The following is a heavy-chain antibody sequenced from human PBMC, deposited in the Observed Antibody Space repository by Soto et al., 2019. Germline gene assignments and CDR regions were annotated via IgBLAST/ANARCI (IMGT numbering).Heavy chain of an antibody. CDR2: ISYDGSNK. CDR1: GFTFSSYA. J-gene: IGHJ6*02. CDR3: ARESSLVGYYYGMDV. V-gene: IGHV3-30-3*01. D-gene: IGHD6-6*01. Sequence: GGSLRLSCAASGFTFSSYAMHWVRQAPGKGLEWVAVISYDGSNKYYADSVKGRFTISRDNSKNTLYLQMNSLRAEDTAVYYCARESSLVGYYYGMDVWGQGTTVTVSS.